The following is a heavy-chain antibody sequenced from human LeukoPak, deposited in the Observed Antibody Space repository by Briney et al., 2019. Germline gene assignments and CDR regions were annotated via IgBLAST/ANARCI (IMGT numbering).Heavy chain of an antibody. CDR3: AKNGDRGACCSGGSCYPYYYYYMDV. CDR2: ISSSGSTI. J-gene: IGHJ6*03. CDR1: GFTFSSYE. D-gene: IGHD2-15*01. Sequence: PGGSLRLSCAASGFTFSSYEMNWVRQAPGKGLEWVSYISSSGSTIYYADSVKGRFTISRDNSKNTLSLQMNSLRAEDTAIYYCAKNGDRGACCSGGSCYPYYYYYMDVWGKGTTVTISS. V-gene: IGHV3-48*03.